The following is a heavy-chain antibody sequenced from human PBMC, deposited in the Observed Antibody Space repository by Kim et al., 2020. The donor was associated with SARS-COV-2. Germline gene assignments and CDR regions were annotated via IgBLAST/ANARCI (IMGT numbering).Heavy chain of an antibody. CDR3: ARAHAYYYDSSGYSNWFDP. V-gene: IGHV1-69*06. D-gene: IGHD3-22*01. CDR2: IIPIFGTA. Sequence: SVKVSCKASGGTFSSYAISWVRQAPGQGLEWMGGIIPIFGTANYAQKFQGRVTITADKSTSTAYMELSSLRSEDTAVYYCARAHAYYYDSSGYSNWFDPWGQGTLVTVSS. J-gene: IGHJ5*02. CDR1: GGTFSSYA.